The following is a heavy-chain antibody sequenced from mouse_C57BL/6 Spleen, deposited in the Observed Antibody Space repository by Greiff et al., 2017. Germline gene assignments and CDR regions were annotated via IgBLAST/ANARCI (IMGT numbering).Heavy chain of an antibody. CDR3: ARETLSNYGEYFDY. J-gene: IGHJ2*01. D-gene: IGHD2-5*01. CDR1: GYTFTSYT. CDR2: INPSSGYT. Sequence: QVQLKQSGAELARPGASVKMSCKASGYTFTSYTMHWVKQRPGQGLEWIGYINPSSGYTKYNQKFKDKATLTADKSSSTAYMQLSSLTSEDSAVYYCARETLSNYGEYFDYWGQGTTLTVSS. V-gene: IGHV1-4*01.